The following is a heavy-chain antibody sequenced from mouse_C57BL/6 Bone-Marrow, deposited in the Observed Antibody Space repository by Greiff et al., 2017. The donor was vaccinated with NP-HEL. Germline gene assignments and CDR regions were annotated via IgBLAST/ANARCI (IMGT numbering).Heavy chain of an antibody. CDR2: IYPRSGNT. CDR3: ARYGTGYYAMDY. V-gene: IGHV1-81*01. D-gene: IGHD1-1*01. Sequence: VQLQQSGAELARPGASVKLSCKASGYTFTSYGISWVKQRTGQGLEWIGEIYPRSGNTYYIEKFKGKATLTADKSSSTAYMELRSLTSEDSAVYVCARYGTGYYAMDYWGQGTSVTVSS. J-gene: IGHJ4*01. CDR1: GYTFTSYG.